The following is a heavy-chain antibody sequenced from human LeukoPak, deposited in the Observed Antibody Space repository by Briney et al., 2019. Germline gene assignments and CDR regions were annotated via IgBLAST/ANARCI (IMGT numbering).Heavy chain of an antibody. CDR2: IYYSGST. Sequence: PSETLSLTCTVSGGSISSSSYYWGWIRQPPGKGLEWIGSIYYSGSTYYNPSLKSRVTISVDTSKNQFSLKLSSVTAADTAVYYCARIDSKIPLFDYWGQGTLVTVSS. V-gene: IGHV4-39*07. CDR1: GGSISSSSYY. CDR3: ARIDSKIPLFDY. J-gene: IGHJ4*02. D-gene: IGHD3-22*01.